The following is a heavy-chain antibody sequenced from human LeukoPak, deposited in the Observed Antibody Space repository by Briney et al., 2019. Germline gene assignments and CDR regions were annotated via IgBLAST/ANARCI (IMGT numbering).Heavy chain of an antibody. CDR3: ARLSMVRGVIKVRDY. CDR1: GGSFSGYY. CDR2: INHSGST. Sequence: SETLSLTCAVYGGSFSGYYWSWIRQPPGKGLEWIGEINHSGSTNYNPSLKSRVTISVDTSMNQFSLKLSSVTAADTAVYYCARLSMVRGVIKVRDYWGQGTLVTVSS. D-gene: IGHD3-10*01. V-gene: IGHV4-34*01. J-gene: IGHJ4*02.